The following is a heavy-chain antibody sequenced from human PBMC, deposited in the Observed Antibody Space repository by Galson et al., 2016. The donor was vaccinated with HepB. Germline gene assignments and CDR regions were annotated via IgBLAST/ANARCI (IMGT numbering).Heavy chain of an antibody. D-gene: IGHD3-9*01. Sequence: QSGAEVKKPGESLRISCKGSGYSLTNYWISWVRQMPGKGLEWMGRIDPSDPYTKYRPLFQGHVTFSADKDLSTVYLHGSSLKASDTATYYCARVGSDILTGSDNWFDPWGQGTLVTVSS. CDR1: GYSLTNYW. V-gene: IGHV5-10-1*01. CDR2: IDPSDPYT. CDR3: ARVGSDILTGSDNWFDP. J-gene: IGHJ5*02.